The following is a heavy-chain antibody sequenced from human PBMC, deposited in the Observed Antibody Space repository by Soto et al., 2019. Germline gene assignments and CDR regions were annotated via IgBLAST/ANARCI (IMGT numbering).Heavy chain of an antibody. Sequence: SVKVSCKASGGTFSSYAISWVRQAPGQGLEWMGGIIPIFGTANYAQKFQGRVTITADKSTSTAYMELSSLRSEDTAVYYCARDLGGNSYWSGYSYYYGMDVWGQGTTVTVSS. CDR3: ARDLGGNSYWSGYSYYYGMDV. V-gene: IGHV1-69*06. J-gene: IGHJ6*02. CDR1: GGTFSSYA. CDR2: IIPIFGTA. D-gene: IGHD3-3*01.